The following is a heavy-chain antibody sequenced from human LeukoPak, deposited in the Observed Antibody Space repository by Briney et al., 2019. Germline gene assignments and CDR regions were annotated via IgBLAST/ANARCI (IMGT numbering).Heavy chain of an antibody. CDR2: IYYSGST. CDR1: GGSISSYY. J-gene: IGHJ4*02. D-gene: IGHD6-13*01. CDR3: ARAGIAAAGTIDY. Sequence: QSSETLSLTCTVSGGSISSYYWSWIRQPPGKGLEWIGYIYYSGSTNYNPSLKSRVTISVDTSKNQFSLKLSSVTAADTAVYYCARAGIAAAGTIDYWGQGTLVTVSS. V-gene: IGHV4-59*01.